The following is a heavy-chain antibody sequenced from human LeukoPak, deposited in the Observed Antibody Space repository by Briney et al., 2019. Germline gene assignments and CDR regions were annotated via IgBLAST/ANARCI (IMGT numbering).Heavy chain of an antibody. Sequence: SVKVSCKASGGTFSSYAISWVRQAPGQGLEWMGGITPIFGTANYAQKFQGRVTITADESTSTAYMELRSQRSDDTAVYYCATGRGYYDFWSESQFDYWGQGTLVTVSS. V-gene: IGHV1-69*13. D-gene: IGHD3-3*01. CDR2: ITPIFGTA. CDR1: GGTFSSYA. CDR3: ATGRGYYDFWSESQFDY. J-gene: IGHJ4*02.